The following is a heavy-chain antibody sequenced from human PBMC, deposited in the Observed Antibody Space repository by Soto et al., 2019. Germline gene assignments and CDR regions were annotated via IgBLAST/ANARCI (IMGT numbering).Heavy chain of an antibody. Sequence: QVQLVESGGGVVQPGRSLRLSCAASGFAFSSYAMHWVRQAPGKGLEWVAVISYDGSNKYYADSVKGRFTVSRDNSKYPLYMQMNSLRAEDTAVYYCAREYRSGWCGDFDHWGQGTQVTVSS. D-gene: IGHD6-19*01. CDR2: ISYDGSNK. CDR3: AREYRSGWCGDFDH. J-gene: IGHJ4*02. V-gene: IGHV3-30-3*01. CDR1: GFAFSSYA.